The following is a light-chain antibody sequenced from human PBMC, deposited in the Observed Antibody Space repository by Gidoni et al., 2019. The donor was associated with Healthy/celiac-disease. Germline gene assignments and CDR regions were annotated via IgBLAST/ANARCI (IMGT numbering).Light chain of an antibody. Sequence: DIQRNQSPSTLSASVGDRVTITCRASQSISSWLAWYQQKPGKAPKLLIYDASSLESGVPSRFSGSGSGTEFTLTISSLQPDDFATYYCQQYNSYSPYTFGQGTKLEIK. CDR1: QSISSW. V-gene: IGKV1-5*01. CDR3: QQYNSYSPYT. J-gene: IGKJ2*01. CDR2: DAS.